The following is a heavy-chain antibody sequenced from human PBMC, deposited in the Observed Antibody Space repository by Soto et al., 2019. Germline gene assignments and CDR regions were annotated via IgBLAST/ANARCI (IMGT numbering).Heavy chain of an antibody. J-gene: IGHJ4*02. D-gene: IGHD2-2*01. V-gene: IGHV4-31*03. Sequence: SETLSLTCTVSGGSNSSGGYYWSWIRQHPGKGLEWIGYIYYSGSAYHNPSLKSRVTISVDTSKNQFSLKLSSVTAADTAVYYCARIEVDCTSTSCYYYFDYWGQGALVTVSS. CDR2: IYYSGSA. CDR1: GGSNSSGGYY. CDR3: ARIEVDCTSTSCYYYFDY.